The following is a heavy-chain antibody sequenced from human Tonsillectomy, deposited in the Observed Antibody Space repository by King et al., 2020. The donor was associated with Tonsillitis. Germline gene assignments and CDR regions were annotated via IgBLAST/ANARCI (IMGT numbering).Heavy chain of an antibody. CDR3: ARDRGRWLQSHLDY. CDR2: ISYGGTNK. Sequence: VQLVESGGGVVQPGRSLRLSCAASGFTFSSYAMNWVRQAPGKGLEWVAVISYGGTNKYYADSVKGRFTISRDNSKNTLFLQMNSLRVEDTAVYYCARDRGRWLQSHLDYWGQGTLVTVSS. V-gene: IGHV3-30-3*01. D-gene: IGHD5-24*01. CDR1: GFTFSSYA. J-gene: IGHJ4*02.